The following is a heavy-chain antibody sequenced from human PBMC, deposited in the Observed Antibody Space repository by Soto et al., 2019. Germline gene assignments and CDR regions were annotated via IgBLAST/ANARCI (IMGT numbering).Heavy chain of an antibody. CDR3: GRDFGCSIISCKLYIDV. Sequence: QVQLVESGGGVVQPGRSLRLSCAASGFTFSSYAMHWVRQAPGKGLEWVAVIWYDGSSKYFADSVKGRFTISRDNSKNPQYLRMNHLRAEAAAEYYCGRDFGCSIISCKLYIDVSGQGTTVT. D-gene: IGHD2-2*01. CDR1: GFTFSSYA. CDR2: IWYDGSSK. J-gene: IGHJ6*03. V-gene: IGHV3-33*08.